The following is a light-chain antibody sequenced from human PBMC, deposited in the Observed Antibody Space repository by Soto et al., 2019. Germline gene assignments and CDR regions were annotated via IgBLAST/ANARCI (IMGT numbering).Light chain of an antibody. V-gene: IGKV3-20*01. J-gene: IGKJ5*01. Sequence: EIVLTQSPGTLPLSPGERATLSCRASQSVKNSYLAWYQQKPGQAPRLLIYGASSRATGIPDRFSGSGSGTDFTLTISRLEPEDFAVYYCQHYVTPPITFGQGTRLEIK. CDR2: GAS. CDR1: QSVKNSY. CDR3: QHYVTPPIT.